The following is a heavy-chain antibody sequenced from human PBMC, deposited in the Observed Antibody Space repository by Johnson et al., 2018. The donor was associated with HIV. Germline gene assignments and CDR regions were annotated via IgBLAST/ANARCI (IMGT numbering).Heavy chain of an antibody. J-gene: IGHJ3*02. V-gene: IGHV3-74*02. CDR3: ARGAIKYSSSWLGAFDI. Sequence: EVQLVESGGGLVQPGGSLRLSCAASGFTFSSYWMHWVRQAPGKGLEWVSGSNWDGGSTDYANSVKGRFTISRDNSKNTLYLQMNSLRAEDTAVYYCARGAIKYSSSWLGAFDIWGQGTMVTVSS. CDR2: SNWDGGST. D-gene: IGHD6-6*01. CDR1: GFTFSSYW.